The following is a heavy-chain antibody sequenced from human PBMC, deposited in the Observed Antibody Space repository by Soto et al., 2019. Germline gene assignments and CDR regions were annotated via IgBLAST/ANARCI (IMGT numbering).Heavy chain of an antibody. D-gene: IGHD6-13*01. CDR1: GDSISSTFW. J-gene: IGHJ4*02. CDR3: ARNGGSTWHYLDS. V-gene: IGHV4-4*02. Sequence: SETLSLTCAVSGDSISSTFWWTWVRQSPGKGLEWIGEVYHTGNTRYNPSLKSRVTISVDKPNNHFSLKLTSMTGADTGVYYCARNGGSTWHYLDSWGQGTVVT. CDR2: VYHTGNT.